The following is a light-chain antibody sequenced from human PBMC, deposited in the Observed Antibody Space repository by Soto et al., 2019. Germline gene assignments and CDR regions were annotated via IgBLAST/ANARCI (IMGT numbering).Light chain of an antibody. Sequence: QSVLTQPTSASGTPGQRVTISCSGSISNIGSNFIYWYQQLPGTAPKLLIYRNNERPSGVPDRFSGSKSGTSASLAISGLRSEDEADYHCAAWDDSLSGVVFGGGTQLTVL. CDR3: AAWDDSLSGVV. J-gene: IGLJ2*01. V-gene: IGLV1-47*01. CDR1: ISNIGSNF. CDR2: RNN.